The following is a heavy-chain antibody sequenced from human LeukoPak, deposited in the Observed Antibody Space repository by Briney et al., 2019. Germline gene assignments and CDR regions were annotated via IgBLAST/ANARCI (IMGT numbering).Heavy chain of an antibody. J-gene: IGHJ3*02. V-gene: IGHV3-21*01. CDR1: GFTFSSYR. CDR2: ISSSGYNI. CDR3: ARHKQGWWPKWYTQYAFDI. Sequence: PGGSLRLSCAASGFTFSSYRMNWVRQAPGKGLEWVSSISSSGYNISYADSLRGRFTISRDNAKNSLYLQMNSLRAEDTALYYCARHKQGWWPKWYTQYAFDIWGQGTMVTVSS. D-gene: IGHD2-15*01.